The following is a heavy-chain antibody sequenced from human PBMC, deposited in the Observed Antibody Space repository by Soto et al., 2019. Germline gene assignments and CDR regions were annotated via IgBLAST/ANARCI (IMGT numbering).Heavy chain of an antibody. CDR2: ISFDGKNR. CDR3: AKRGGVVGGSEHPFFEY. D-gene: IGHD2-15*01. CDR1: GFIFSNYG. Sequence: QVQLVESGGGVVQPGKSLRHSCAASGFIFSNYGMHWVRQAPGEGLEWVALISFDGKNRNYADSVKGRFTIYRDNPKNTLYLEMNSLRPEDTAFYYCAKRGGVVGGSEHPFFEYWGQGTLVTVSS. J-gene: IGHJ4*02. V-gene: IGHV3-30*18.